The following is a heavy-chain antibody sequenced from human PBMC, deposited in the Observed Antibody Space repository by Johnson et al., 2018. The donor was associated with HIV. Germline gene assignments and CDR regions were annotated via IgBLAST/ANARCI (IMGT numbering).Heavy chain of an antibody. J-gene: IGHJ3*02. D-gene: IGHD3-16*01. V-gene: IGHV3-9*01. CDR3: AKADLGPGAFDI. Sequence: EVQLVESGGGLVQPGRSLRLSCAASGFTFDDYAMHWVRQAPGKGLEWVSGISWNSGSIGYAVSVKGRFTISSYNAKNSLYLQMNSRRAEHTALYYCAKADLGPGAFDIWGQGTMFTVSS. CDR2: ISWNSGSI. CDR1: GFTFDDYA.